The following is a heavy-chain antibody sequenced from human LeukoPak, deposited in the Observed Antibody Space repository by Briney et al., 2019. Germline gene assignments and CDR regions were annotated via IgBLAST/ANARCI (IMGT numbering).Heavy chain of an antibody. CDR3: ARHFGRSSGFYHLDY. CDR2: IYYSGST. V-gene: IGHV4-39*01. J-gene: IGHJ4*02. Sequence: SGTLSLTCTVSGGSISSSSYYWGWIRQPPGKGLEWIGSIYYSGSTYYNPSLKSRVTISVDTSKNHFSLKLSSVTAADTAVYYCARHFGRSSGFYHLDYWGQGTLVTVSS. CDR1: GGSISSSSYY. D-gene: IGHD6-19*01.